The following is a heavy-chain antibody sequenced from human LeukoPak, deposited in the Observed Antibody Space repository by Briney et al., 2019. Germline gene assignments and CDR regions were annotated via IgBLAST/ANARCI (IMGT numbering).Heavy chain of an antibody. Sequence: GGSLRLSCATSGFTISSKFMSWVRQAPGKGLEWVSVIYSGGDTYYADSVKGRFTISRDESKNMLYLQMNSLRAEDTAVYYCVRDAPYNYFDYWGQGSLVTVSS. D-gene: IGHD4-11*01. CDR1: GFTISSKF. CDR3: VRDAPYNYFDY. J-gene: IGHJ4*02. V-gene: IGHV3-66*01. CDR2: IYSGGDT.